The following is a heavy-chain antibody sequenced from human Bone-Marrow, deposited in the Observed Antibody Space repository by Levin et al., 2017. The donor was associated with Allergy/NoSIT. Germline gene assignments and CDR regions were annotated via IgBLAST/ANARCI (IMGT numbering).Heavy chain of an antibody. CDR2: IGTAADS. CDR1: GFTFSSYD. D-gene: IGHD2-2*01. J-gene: IGHJ4*02. CDR3: ARVDLPRYCTSTSCSDSGYYFDY. Sequence: LSLTCAASGFTFSSYDMHWVRQATGRGLEWVSAIGTAADSYYSGSVKGRFTVSRDNAKNSFYLQMNSLRAGDTAVYYCARVDLPRYCTSTSCSDSGYYFDYWGQGTLVTVSS. V-gene: IGHV3-13*04.